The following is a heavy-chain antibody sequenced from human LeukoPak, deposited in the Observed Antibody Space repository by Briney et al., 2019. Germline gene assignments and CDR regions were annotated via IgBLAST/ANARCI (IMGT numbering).Heavy chain of an antibody. CDR3: ARGLRYGSGNVNY. CDR1: GYTFTSYG. D-gene: IGHD3-10*01. J-gene: IGHJ4*02. V-gene: IGHV1-2*02. Sequence: ASVKVSCKASGYTFTSYGISWVRQAPGQGLEWMGWINPNSGGTNYAQKFQGRVTMTRDTSISTAYMELSRLRSDDTAVYYCARGLRYGSGNVNYWGQGTLVTVSS. CDR2: INPNSGGT.